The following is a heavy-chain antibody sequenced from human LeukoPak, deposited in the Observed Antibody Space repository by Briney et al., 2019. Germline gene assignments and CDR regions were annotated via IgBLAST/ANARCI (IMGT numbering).Heavy chain of an antibody. D-gene: IGHD3-22*01. CDR2: IYYSGST. V-gene: IGHV4-59*08. J-gene: IGHJ4*02. Sequence: SETLSLTRTVSGGSISSYYWSWIRQPPGKGLEWIWYIYYSGSTNCNPSLKSRVTISVDTSKNQFSLKLSSVTAADTAVYYCARVTQPLNYDSSGYYADWGQGTLVTVSS. CDR3: ARVTQPLNYDSSGYYAD. CDR1: GGSISSYY.